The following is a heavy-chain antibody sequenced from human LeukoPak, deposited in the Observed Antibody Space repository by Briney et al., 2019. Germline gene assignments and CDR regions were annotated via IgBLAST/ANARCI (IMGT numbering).Heavy chain of an antibody. CDR3: ARDVTARNYFDS. D-gene: IGHD2-21*02. CDR2: ISYDGNSK. Sequence: PGGSLRLSCAASGFTFSNYAMHWVRQAPGKGLEWVAVISYDGNSKYYADSVKGRFTISRDNAKNSLSLHMTNLRVEDTAIYYCARDVTARNYFDSWGQGTLVTVSS. J-gene: IGHJ4*02. CDR1: GFTFSNYA. V-gene: IGHV3-30-3*01.